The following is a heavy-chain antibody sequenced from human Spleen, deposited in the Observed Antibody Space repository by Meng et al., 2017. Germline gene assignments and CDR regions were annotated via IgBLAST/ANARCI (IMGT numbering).Heavy chain of an antibody. J-gene: IGHJ4*02. D-gene: IGHD6-19*01. CDR3: ARDPGWTLDC. CDR2: TYYRSMWYF. Sequence: QVQLQQSGPRLVKSSQTLSLTCAISGDSVSSNTAAWNWFRQSPSRGLEWLGRTYYRSMWYFDYVPSVTGRITVNPDTPNNQFSLHLSSVTPDDTGIYYCARDPGWTLDCWGQGILVTVSS. CDR1: GDSVSSNTAA. V-gene: IGHV6-1*01.